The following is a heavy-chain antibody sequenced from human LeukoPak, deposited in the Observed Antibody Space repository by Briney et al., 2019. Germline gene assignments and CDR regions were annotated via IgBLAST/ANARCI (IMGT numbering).Heavy chain of an antibody. CDR1: GFTFSSYW. CDR3: ASHRSATFDI. Sequence: GGSLRLSCAASGFTFSSYWMTWVRQAPGRGLEWMANIKHDGSETYSVDSVKGRFAISRDNAKNSLYLQMDSLRAEDTAAYYCASHRSATFDIWGQGTVVTVSS. CDR2: IKHDGSET. V-gene: IGHV3-7*05. J-gene: IGHJ3*02. D-gene: IGHD2-15*01.